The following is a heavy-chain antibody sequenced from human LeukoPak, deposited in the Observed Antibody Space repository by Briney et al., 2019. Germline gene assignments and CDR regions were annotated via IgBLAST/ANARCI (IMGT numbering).Heavy chain of an antibody. V-gene: IGHV3-7*01. CDR3: ARDISPWGTVLETANFDY. Sequence: GGSLRLSCAASGFTFSSSWMSWVRQAPEKGLEWVANIKQDGSEKYYVGSVKGRFTISRDNAKNSLYLQMNSLRAEDTAVYYCARDISPWGTVLETANFDYWGQGTLVTVSS. CDR2: IKQDGSEK. CDR1: GFTFSSSW. J-gene: IGHJ4*02. D-gene: IGHD3-3*02.